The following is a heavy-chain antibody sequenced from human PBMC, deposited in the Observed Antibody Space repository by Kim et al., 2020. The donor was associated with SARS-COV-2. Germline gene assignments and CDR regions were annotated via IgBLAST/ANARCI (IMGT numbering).Heavy chain of an antibody. Sequence: SQTLSLTCAISGDSVSSNSAAWNWIRQSPSRGLEWLGRTYYRSKWYNDYAVSVKSRITINPDTSKNQFSLQLNSVTPEDTAGYYCARDHSSSRYVDWFDPWRQGGMVTVSP. CDR3: ARDHSSSRYVDWFDP. D-gene: IGHD6-13*01. CDR2: TYYRSKWYN. J-gene: IGHJ5*02. V-gene: IGHV6-1*01. CDR1: GDSVSSNSAA.